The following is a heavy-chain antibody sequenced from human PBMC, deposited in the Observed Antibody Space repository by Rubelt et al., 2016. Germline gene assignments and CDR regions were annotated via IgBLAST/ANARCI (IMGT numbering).Heavy chain of an antibody. CDR3: ASGLGTDYEY. J-gene: IGHJ4*02. CDR2: ISGYNGHA. Sequence: VRQAPGQGLEWMGWISGYNGHANYAQRFQGRVTMTTDTSTSTAYMELRSLRSDDTAVYYCASGLGTDYEYWGQGTLVTVSS. V-gene: IGHV1-18*01. D-gene: IGHD7-27*01.